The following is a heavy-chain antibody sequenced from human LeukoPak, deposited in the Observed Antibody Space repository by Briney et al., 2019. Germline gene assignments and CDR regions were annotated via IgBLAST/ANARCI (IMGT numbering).Heavy chain of an antibody. V-gene: IGHV4-34*01. J-gene: IGHJ1*01. CDR2: INHSGRT. CDR1: GGSFSGYY. CDR3: ARAHYGNYAEYFQH. Sequence: PSETLSLTCAVYGGSFSGYYWSWIRQPPGKGLEWIGEINHSGRTNYNPSLKSRVTISVDSSRNQLSLKLTSVTAADTAVYYCARAHYGNYAEYFQHWGQGTLVTVSS. D-gene: IGHD4-11*01.